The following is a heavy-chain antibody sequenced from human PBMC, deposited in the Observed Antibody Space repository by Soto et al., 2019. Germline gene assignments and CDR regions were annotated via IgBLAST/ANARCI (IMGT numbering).Heavy chain of an antibody. CDR1: GGSFSNYI. Sequence: QVQLVQSGAEVKKPGSSVKVSCKASGGSFSNYIFSWVRQAPGQGLEWMGGTIPVFATAHYAQKLQGRVTITADESTSTVYMDLTSLRSDDSAVYYCARGLFGQQWLVGFDTWGQGTLVTVSS. CDR2: TIPVFATA. CDR3: ARGLFGQQWLVGFDT. D-gene: IGHD6-19*01. V-gene: IGHV1-69*01. J-gene: IGHJ4*02.